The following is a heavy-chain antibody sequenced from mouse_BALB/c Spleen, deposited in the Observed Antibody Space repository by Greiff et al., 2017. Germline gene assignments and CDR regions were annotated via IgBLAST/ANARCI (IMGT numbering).Heavy chain of an antibody. CDR2: INPSNGGT. CDR1: GYTFTSYY. Sequence: VQLQQSGAELVKPGASVKLSCKASGYTFTSYYMYWVKQRPGQGLEWIGEINPSNGGTNFNEKFKSKATLTVDKSSSTAYMQLSSLTSEDSADYYCTRSDDYDWGGFDYWGQGTTLTVSS. D-gene: IGHD2-4*01. V-gene: IGHV1S81*02. J-gene: IGHJ2*01. CDR3: TRSDDYDWGGFDY.